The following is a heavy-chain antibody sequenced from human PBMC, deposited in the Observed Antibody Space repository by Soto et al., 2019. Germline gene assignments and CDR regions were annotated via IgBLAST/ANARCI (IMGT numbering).Heavy chain of an antibody. V-gene: IGHV3-30-3*01. J-gene: IGHJ6*02. CDR3: ARGGSGCSSTSCYLSGYYYYGMDV. CDR2: ISYDGSNK. CDR1: GFTFSSYA. D-gene: IGHD2-2*01. Sequence: GGSLRLSCAASGFTFSSYAMHWVRQAPGKGLEWVAVISYDGSNKYYADSVKGRFTISRDNSKNTLYLQMNSLRAEDTAVYYCARGGSGCSSTSCYLSGYYYYGMDVWGQGTTVTVSS.